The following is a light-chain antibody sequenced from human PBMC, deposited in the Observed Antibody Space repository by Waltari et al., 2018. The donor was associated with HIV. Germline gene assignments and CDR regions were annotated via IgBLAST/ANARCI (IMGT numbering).Light chain of an antibody. Sequence: QSVLTQPPSVSGAPGQTVTISFAGTSSNIRPRFDVHWYQQLPWKAPKLRIHSNNNRPSGVPGRFFGSRSDTSASLAISGIQAGDEAHYYCQSYDRSLSGWLFGGGTKLTVL. J-gene: IGLJ3*02. CDR1: SSNIRPRFD. CDR3: QSYDRSLSGWL. V-gene: IGLV1-40*01. CDR2: SNN.